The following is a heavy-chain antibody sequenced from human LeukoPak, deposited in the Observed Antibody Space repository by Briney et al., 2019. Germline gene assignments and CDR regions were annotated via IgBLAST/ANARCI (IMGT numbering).Heavy chain of an antibody. CDR2: IRAKVNNYAT. CDR1: GFVFSGSV. J-gene: IGHJ6*04. Sequence: GGSLRLSCAASGFVFSGSVMHWVRQASGKGLEWVGRIRAKVNNYATTYAASVKGRFTISRDDSKNTVYLQMNSLKTEDAAVYYWTNFGRYCSGDSCYDHYYGVDVWGKGTTVTVSS. D-gene: IGHD2-15*01. V-gene: IGHV3-73*01. CDR3: TNFGRYCSGDSCYDHYYGVDV.